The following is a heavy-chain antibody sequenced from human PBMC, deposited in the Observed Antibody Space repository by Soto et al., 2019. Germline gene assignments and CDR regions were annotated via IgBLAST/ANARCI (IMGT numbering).Heavy chain of an antibody. CDR2: IIPILGIA. Sequence: QVQLVQSGAEVKKPGSSVKVSCKASGGTFSSYTISWVRQDPGQGLEWMGRIIPILGIANYAQKFQGRVTITADKSTSTAYMELRSLRSEDTAVYYCARDPELSPSYYYYGMDVCGQGTTVTVSS. CDR3: ARDPELSPSYYYYGMDV. D-gene: IGHD3-16*02. J-gene: IGHJ6*02. CDR1: GGTFSSYT. V-gene: IGHV1-69*08.